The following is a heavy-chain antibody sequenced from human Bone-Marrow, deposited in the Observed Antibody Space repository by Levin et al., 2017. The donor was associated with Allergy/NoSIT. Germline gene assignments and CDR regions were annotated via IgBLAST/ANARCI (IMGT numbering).Heavy chain of an antibody. J-gene: IGHJ4*02. D-gene: IGHD3-22*01. CDR3: ARDSSEYYYDRSGQFDY. CDR2: IWYDGSNK. CDR1: GFTFSSYG. V-gene: IGHV3-33*01. Sequence: PGGSLRLSCAASGFTFSSYGMHWVRQAPGKGLEGVAVIWYDGSNKYYADSVKGRFTISRDNSKNTLYLQMNSLRAEDTAVYYCARDSSEYYYDRSGQFDYWGQGTLVTVSS.